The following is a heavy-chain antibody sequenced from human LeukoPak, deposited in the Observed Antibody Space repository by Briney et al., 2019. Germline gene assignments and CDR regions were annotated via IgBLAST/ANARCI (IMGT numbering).Heavy chain of an antibody. CDR3: ARRGGYDWSLDY. D-gene: IGHD5-12*01. CDR2: INPSGGST. Sequence: ASVKVSCKASGYTFTSYYMYWVRQAPGQGLEWMGIINPSGGSTSYAQKFQDRVTMTRDTSTSTVYMELNSLRSEDTAVYYCARRGGYDWSLDYWGQGTQVTVSS. CDR1: GYTFTSYY. V-gene: IGHV1-46*01. J-gene: IGHJ4*02.